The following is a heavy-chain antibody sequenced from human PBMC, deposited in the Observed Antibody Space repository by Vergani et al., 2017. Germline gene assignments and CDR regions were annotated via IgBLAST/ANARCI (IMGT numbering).Heavy chain of an antibody. CDR3: ARGGNTGSYRLFHFFDY. CDR2: ISSSSSYI. CDR1: GFTFSSFS. V-gene: IGHV3-21*01. D-gene: IGHD1-26*01. J-gene: IGHJ4*02. Sequence: DVQLVESGGGLVKPGGSLRLSCAASGFTFSSFSMNWVRQAPGRGLEWVSSISSSSSYIYGDSLKGRLTISRDNSKNTLYLQVNSLRAEDTALYFCARGGNTGSYRLFHFFDYWGQGTVVTVSS.